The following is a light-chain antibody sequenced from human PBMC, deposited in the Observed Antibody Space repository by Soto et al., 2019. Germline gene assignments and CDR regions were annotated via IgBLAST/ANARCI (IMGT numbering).Light chain of an antibody. J-gene: IGKJ1*01. V-gene: IGKV3-15*01. CDR1: QSVGTY. Sequence: EIVMTQSPATLSVSPGERATLSCRASQSVGTYLAWYQQKPGQAPRLLIYGASTRAAGISPRFSGGGSGTELTLTISSRQSEDFAVYYCQQYNDWPRTFGQGTKVGIK. CDR2: GAS. CDR3: QQYNDWPRT.